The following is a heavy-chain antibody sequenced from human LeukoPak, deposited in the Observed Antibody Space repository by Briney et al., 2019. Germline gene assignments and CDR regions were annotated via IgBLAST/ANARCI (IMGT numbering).Heavy chain of an antibody. D-gene: IGHD3-22*01. J-gene: IGHJ4*02. Sequence: PSETLSLTCAVSGGSFSGYYWSWIRQPPGKGLEWIGEINHSGSTNYNPSLKSRVTISVDTSKNQFSLKLSSVTAADTAVYYCARGRGHYYDSSGYTYFDYWGQGTLVTVSS. CDR3: ARGRGHYYDSSGYTYFDY. CDR1: GGSFSGYY. CDR2: INHSGST. V-gene: IGHV4-34*01.